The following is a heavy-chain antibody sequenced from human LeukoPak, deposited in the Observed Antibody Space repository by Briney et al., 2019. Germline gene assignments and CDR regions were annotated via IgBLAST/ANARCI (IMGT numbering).Heavy chain of an antibody. CDR2: IYYSGST. CDR3: ARVTTVTTSFHFDY. V-gene: IGHV4-30-4*01. CDR1: GGSISSGGYY. J-gene: IGHJ4*02. D-gene: IGHD4-17*01. Sequence: SETLSLTCTVSGGSISSGGYYWSWIRQPPEEGLEWIGCIYYSGSTYYHPSLKSRVTISLDTSKNQFSLKLSSVTAADTAVYYCARVTTVTTSFHFDYWGQGTLVTVSS.